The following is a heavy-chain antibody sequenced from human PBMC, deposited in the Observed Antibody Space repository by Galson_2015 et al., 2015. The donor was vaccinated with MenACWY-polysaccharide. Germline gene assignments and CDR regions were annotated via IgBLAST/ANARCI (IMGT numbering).Heavy chain of an antibody. Sequence: CAASGFTFRSYALNWVRQAPGKGLEWVSALSDSDGRTYYADSVKGRFTISRDNSRNTLYLQMNSLRAEDTAVYYCAKAHIAARPDRRMVYYYYMDVWCKGTTVTVSS. CDR2: LSDSDGRT. J-gene: IGHJ6*03. V-gene: IGHV3-23*01. CDR3: AKAHIAARPDRRMVYYYYMDV. CDR1: GFTFRSYA. D-gene: IGHD6-6*01.